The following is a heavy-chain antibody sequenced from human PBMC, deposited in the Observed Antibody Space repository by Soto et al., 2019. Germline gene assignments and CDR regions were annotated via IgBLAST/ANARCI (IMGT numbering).Heavy chain of an antibody. Sequence: QVQLVESGGGLVKPGGSLRLSCAASGFTFSDYYMSWIRQAPGKGLEWVSYISSSSSYTNYADSVKGRFTISRDNAKNSLYLQMTRLRAEDTAVYYCARDLPPIAVAGGGWFDPWGQGTLVTVSS. D-gene: IGHD6-19*01. CDR1: GFTFSDYY. CDR3: ARDLPPIAVAGGGWFDP. CDR2: ISSSSSYT. J-gene: IGHJ5*02. V-gene: IGHV3-11*06.